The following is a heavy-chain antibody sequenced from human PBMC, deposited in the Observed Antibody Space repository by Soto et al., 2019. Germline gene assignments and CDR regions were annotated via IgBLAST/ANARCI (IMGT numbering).Heavy chain of an antibody. D-gene: IGHD5-12*01. CDR3: AREGRSFLASSD. CDR1: GFTFTDHC. J-gene: IGHJ4*02. CDR2: VKQDGVEK. Sequence: EVQLEESGGGLVQPGGSLRLSCAASGFTFTDHCMAWVRQAPGKGLEWVASVKQDGVEKFYVDSVKGRFAISRDNGRNSVYLQMNSLRAEDTAVYYCAREGRSFLASSDWGQGTLVTISS. V-gene: IGHV3-7*05.